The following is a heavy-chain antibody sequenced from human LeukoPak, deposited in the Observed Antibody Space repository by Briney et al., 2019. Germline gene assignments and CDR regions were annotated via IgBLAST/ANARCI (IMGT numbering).Heavy chain of an antibody. CDR3: AKDSRDIVTGNYDEFDI. CDR1: GYTFSNYC. CDR2: INPSLHIP. Sequence: GASVKVSCKASGYTFSNYCMHWVRQAPGQGLEWLGIINPSLHIPIYAQTFQGRVTMTTDMSTSTFYMELSNLISEDTAVYYCAKDSRDIVTGNYDEFDIWDQGTMVTVSS. V-gene: IGHV1-46*01. D-gene: IGHD3-9*01. J-gene: IGHJ3*02.